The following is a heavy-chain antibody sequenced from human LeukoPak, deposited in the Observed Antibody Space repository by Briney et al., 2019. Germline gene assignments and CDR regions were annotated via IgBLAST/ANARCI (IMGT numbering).Heavy chain of an antibody. CDR2: IYYSGST. CDR3: ARGDYDFWSGYYHFDY. D-gene: IGHD3-3*01. Sequence: SETLSLTCTVSGGSISSYYWSWIRQPPGKGLEWIGYIYYSGSTNYNPSLKSRVTTSVDTSKNQFSLKLSSVTAADTAVYYCARGDYDFWSGYYHFDYWGQGTLVTVSS. J-gene: IGHJ4*02. CDR1: GGSISSYY. V-gene: IGHV4-59*01.